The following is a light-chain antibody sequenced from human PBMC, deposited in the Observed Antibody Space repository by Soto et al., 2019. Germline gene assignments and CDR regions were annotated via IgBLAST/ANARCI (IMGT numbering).Light chain of an antibody. CDR3: QQYNSYPWT. CDR2: DAS. V-gene: IGKV1-33*01. Sequence: DIQMTQSPSSLSASVGDRVTITCQASQNINNYLNWYQRKPGRAPKLLIYDASNLEAGVPSRFRGSGSGTEFTLTISGLQPDDFATYYCQQYNSYPWTFGQGTKVDIK. CDR1: QNINNY. J-gene: IGKJ1*01.